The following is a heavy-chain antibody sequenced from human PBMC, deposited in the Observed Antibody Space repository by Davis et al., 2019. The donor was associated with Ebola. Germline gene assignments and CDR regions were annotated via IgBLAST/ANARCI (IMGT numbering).Heavy chain of an antibody. J-gene: IGHJ4*02. Sequence: LRLSCTVSGGSISSGGYYWSWIRQHPGKGLEWIGYIYYSGSTYYNPSLKSRVTISVDTSKNQFSLKLSSVTAADTAVYYCARGLPQGSSKRQFDYWGQGTLVTVSS. CDR3: ARGLPQGSSKRQFDY. D-gene: IGHD6-25*01. V-gene: IGHV4-31*03. CDR2: IYYSGST. CDR1: GGSISSGGYY.